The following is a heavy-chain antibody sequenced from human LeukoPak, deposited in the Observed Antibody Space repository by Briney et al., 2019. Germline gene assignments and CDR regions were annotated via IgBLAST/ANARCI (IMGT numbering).Heavy chain of an antibody. CDR3: VRDNWDAYFDY. CDR1: GFTFSDYW. D-gene: IGHD3-16*01. V-gene: IGHV3-7*05. J-gene: IGHJ4*02. Sequence: RGSLRLSCEASGFTFSDYWMTWVRQAPGKGMEFVANIKQDGSEKNHADSVKGRFTISRDNARNSLYLQMNSLRAEDTAVYYCVRDNWDAYFDYWGQGNLVTVSS. CDR2: IKQDGSEK.